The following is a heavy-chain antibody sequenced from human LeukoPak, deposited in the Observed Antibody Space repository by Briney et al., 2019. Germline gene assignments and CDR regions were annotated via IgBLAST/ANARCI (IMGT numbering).Heavy chain of an antibody. J-gene: IGHJ6*02. Sequence: GGSLRLSCAASGFTFSDYYMSWIRQAPGKGLEWVSYISSSGSTIYYADSVKGRFTISRDNAKNSLYLQMNSLRAEDTAVYYCTRALAVAGTKYYYYYGMDVWGQGTTVTVSS. CDR1: GFTFSDYY. CDR2: ISSSGSTI. V-gene: IGHV3-11*01. D-gene: IGHD6-19*01. CDR3: TRALAVAGTKYYYYYGMDV.